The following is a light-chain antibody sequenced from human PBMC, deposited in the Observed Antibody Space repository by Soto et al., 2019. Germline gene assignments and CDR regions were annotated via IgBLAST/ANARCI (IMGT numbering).Light chain of an antibody. CDR3: QSYDSSLGGGV. J-gene: IGLJ2*01. CDR2: NNS. V-gene: IGLV1-40*01. Sequence: QAVVTQPPSVSGAPGQRVTISCTGSSSNVGAGYDVHWYQQLPGRAPKLLIYNNSNRPSGVPDRFSGSKSGSSASLAITGLQAEDEAEYFCQSYDSSLGGGVFGGGTKLTVL. CDR1: SSNVGAGYD.